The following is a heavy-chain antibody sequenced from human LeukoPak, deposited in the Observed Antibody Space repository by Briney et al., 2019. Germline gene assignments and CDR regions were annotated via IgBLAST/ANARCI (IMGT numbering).Heavy chain of an antibody. V-gene: IGHV3-23*01. CDR2: ISGSGGST. J-gene: IGHJ5*02. Sequence: GGSLRLSCAASGFTFSSYAMSWVRQAPGKGLEWVSAISGSGGSTYYADSVKGRFTISRDNSKNTLYLQMNSLRAEDTAVYYCAKNGVYDFWSGPSNRFDPWGQGTLVTVSS. CDR1: GFTFSSYA. D-gene: IGHD3-3*01. CDR3: AKNGVYDFWSGPSNRFDP.